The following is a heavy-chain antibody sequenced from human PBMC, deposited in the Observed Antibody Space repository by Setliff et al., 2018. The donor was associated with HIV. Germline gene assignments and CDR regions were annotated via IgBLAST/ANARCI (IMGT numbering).Heavy chain of an antibody. CDR1: GYTFAGYY. CDR3: ARDQRYAMAGRHSCFDP. Sequence: ASVKVSCKASGYTFAGYYIHWVRQAPGQGLEWMGWINPNSGCTTYVQKFQGSVTMTRATSISTAYMELSSLTSDDTAVYYCARDQRYAMAGRHSCFDPWGQGTLVTVSS. J-gene: IGHJ5*02. D-gene: IGHD6-19*01. V-gene: IGHV1-2*02. CDR2: INPNSGCT.